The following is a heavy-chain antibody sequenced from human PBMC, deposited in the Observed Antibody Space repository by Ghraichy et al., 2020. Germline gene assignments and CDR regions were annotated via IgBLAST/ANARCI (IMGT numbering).Heavy chain of an antibody. CDR3: ARDPGYCSGGRCYGDAFDI. CDR1: GFTFSSYR. D-gene: IGHD2-15*01. V-gene: IGHV3-21*01. CDR2: ISSSSSYI. Sequence: GESLRLSCAASGFTFSSYRMNWVRQAPGKGLEWVSFISSSSSYIYYADSVKGRFTISRDNAKNSLYLQMNSLRVEDTAVYYCARDPGYCSGGRCYGDAFDIWGQGTMVTVSS. J-gene: IGHJ3*02.